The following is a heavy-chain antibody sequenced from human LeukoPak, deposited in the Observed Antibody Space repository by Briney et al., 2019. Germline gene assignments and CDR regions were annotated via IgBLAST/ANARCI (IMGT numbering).Heavy chain of an antibody. CDR3: ARADYGGNFSDY. Sequence: PGGSLRLSCAASGFTFSSYGMHWVRQAPGKGLEWVAVIWYDGSNKYYADSVKGRFTISRDNSKNTLYLQMNSLRAEDTAVYYCARADYGGNFSDYWGQGTLVTVSS. CDR1: GFTFSSYG. V-gene: IGHV3-33*01. J-gene: IGHJ4*02. D-gene: IGHD4-23*01. CDR2: IWYDGSNK.